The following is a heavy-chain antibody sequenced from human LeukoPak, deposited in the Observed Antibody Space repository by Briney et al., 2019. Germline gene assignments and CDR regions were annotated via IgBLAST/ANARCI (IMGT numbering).Heavy chain of an antibody. J-gene: IGHJ4*02. V-gene: IGHV3-30*02. Sequence: AGGSLRLSCAASGFTFSSYGMHWVRQAPGKGLEWVAFIRYDGSNKYYADSVKGRFTISRDNAKNSLYLQMNSLRAEDTAVYYCARDGRWPNWGQGTLVTVSS. CDR2: IRYDGSNK. CDR3: ARDGRWPN. CDR1: GFTFSSYG. D-gene: IGHD4-23*01.